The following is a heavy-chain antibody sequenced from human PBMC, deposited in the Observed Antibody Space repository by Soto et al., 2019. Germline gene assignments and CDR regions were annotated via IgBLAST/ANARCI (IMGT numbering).Heavy chain of an antibody. Sequence: GGSLRLSCAASGFTFSSYWMSWVRQAPGKGLEWVANIKQDGSEKYYVDSVKGRFTISRDNAKNSLYLQMNSLRAEDTAVYYCARVSMTTASVGIDYYYYMDVWGKGTTVTVSS. J-gene: IGHJ6*03. V-gene: IGHV3-7*01. CDR3: ARVSMTTASVGIDYYYYMDV. CDR1: GFTFSSYW. D-gene: IGHD6-13*01. CDR2: IKQDGSEK.